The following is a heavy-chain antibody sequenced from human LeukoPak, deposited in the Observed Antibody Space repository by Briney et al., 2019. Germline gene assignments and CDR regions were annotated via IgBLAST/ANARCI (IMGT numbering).Heavy chain of an antibody. D-gene: IGHD1-26*01. CDR3: AIVGAPGYYYYYMDV. V-gene: IGHV1-8*01. CDR1: GYTFTSYD. Sequence: VSVKVSCKASGYTFTSYDINWVRQATGQGLEWMGWMNPNSGNTGYAQKFQGRVTMTRNTSISTAYMELSSLRSEDTAVYYCAIVGAPGYYYYYMDVWGKGTTVTVSS. CDR2: MNPNSGNT. J-gene: IGHJ6*03.